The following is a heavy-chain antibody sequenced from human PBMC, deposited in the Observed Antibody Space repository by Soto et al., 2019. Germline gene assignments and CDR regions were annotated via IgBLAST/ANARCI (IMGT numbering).Heavy chain of an antibody. CDR3: ARGWQWLVRGWFDP. D-gene: IGHD6-19*01. CDR2: IIPILGIA. V-gene: IGHV1-69*02. CDR1: GGTFSSYT. Sequence: QVQLVQSEAEVKKPGSSVKVSCKASGGTFSSYTISWVRQAPGQGLEWMGRIIPILGIANYAQKFQGRVTITADKSTSTAYMELSSLRSEDTAVYYCARGWQWLVRGWFDPWGQGTLVTVSS. J-gene: IGHJ5*02.